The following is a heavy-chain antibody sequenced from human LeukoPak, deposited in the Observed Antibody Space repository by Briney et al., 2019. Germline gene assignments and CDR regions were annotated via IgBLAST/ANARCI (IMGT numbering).Heavy chain of an antibody. V-gene: IGHV1-2*02. Sequence: ALVKVSCKASGYTFTDYHIHWVRQAPGQGLEWMGWINPNGGGTNYAGKFQGRVTMTSDTSISTAYMDLSRLRSDDTAVYYCARRYTDSSEGFDYWGQGTLVTVSS. CDR1: GYTFTDYH. J-gene: IGHJ4*02. CDR2: INPNGGGT. D-gene: IGHD6-6*01. CDR3: ARRYTDSSEGFDY.